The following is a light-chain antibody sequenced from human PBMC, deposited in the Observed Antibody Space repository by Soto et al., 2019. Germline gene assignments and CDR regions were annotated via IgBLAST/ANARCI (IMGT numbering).Light chain of an antibody. Sequence: DIEMTQSPSTLSASVGDRVTITCRASQSISSWLAWYQQKPGKAPKLLIYDASSLESGVPSRFSGSGSGTEFTLTISILQPDDVATYYCQQSNSPYTFGQGTKLEIK. CDR3: QQSNSPYT. CDR2: DAS. V-gene: IGKV1-5*01. J-gene: IGKJ2*01. CDR1: QSISSW.